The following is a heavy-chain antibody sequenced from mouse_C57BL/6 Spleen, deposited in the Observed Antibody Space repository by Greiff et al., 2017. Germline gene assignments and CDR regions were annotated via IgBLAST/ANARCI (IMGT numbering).Heavy chain of an antibody. J-gene: IGHJ2*01. CDR3: ARERYDYENYFDY. CDR1: GYTFTSYW. D-gene: IGHD2-4*01. CDR2: IYPGSGST. Sequence: QVQLQQPGAELVKPGASVKMSCKASGYTFTSYWITWVKQRPGQGLEWIGDIYPGSGSTNYNEEFKSKATLSVDTSSSTAYVQLNSLTSEDSAVDYCARERYDYENYFDYWGQGTTLTVSS. V-gene: IGHV1-55*01.